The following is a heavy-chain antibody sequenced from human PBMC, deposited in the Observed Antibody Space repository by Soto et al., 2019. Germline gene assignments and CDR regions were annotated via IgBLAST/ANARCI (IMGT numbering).Heavy chain of an antibody. CDR2: ISYDGSNK. CDR3: ARDTAMGFQVKIGDAFDI. V-gene: IGHV3-30-3*01. J-gene: IGHJ3*02. Sequence: QVQLVESGGGVVQPGRSLRLSCAASGFTFSSYAMHWVRQAPGKGLEWVAVISYDGSNKYYADSVKGRFTISRDNSKNTLYLQMNSLRAEDTAVYYCARDTAMGFQVKIGDAFDIWGQGTMVTVSS. CDR1: GFTFSSYA. D-gene: IGHD5-18*01.